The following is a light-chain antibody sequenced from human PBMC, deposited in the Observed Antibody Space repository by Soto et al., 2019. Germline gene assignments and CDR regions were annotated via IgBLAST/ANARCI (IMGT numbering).Light chain of an antibody. J-gene: IGKJ2*01. CDR3: QQYKNMYT. CDR1: QSITGW. Sequence: DIQMTQSPSTLSASVGDRVTITCRASQSITGWLAWYQQKPGKAPKLLIYDASSLESGVPSRFSGSGSGKEYTLTISSLQPDDFGTYYCQQYKNMYTFGQGTKLEIK. V-gene: IGKV1-5*01. CDR2: DAS.